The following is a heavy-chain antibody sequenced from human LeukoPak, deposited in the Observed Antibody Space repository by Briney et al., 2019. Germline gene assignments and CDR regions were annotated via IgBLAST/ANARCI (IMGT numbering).Heavy chain of an antibody. D-gene: IGHD2-15*01. CDR1: GGSISSGGYY. J-gene: IGHJ4*02. CDR2: IYYGGST. Sequence: PSETLSLTCTVSGGSISSGGYYWSWIRQHPGKGLEWIGYIYYGGSTYYNPSLMSRVTISVDTSKNQFSLKLSSVTAADTAVYYCARSEAAQRMWFDYWGQGTLVTVSS. V-gene: IGHV4-31*03. CDR3: ARSEAAQRMWFDY.